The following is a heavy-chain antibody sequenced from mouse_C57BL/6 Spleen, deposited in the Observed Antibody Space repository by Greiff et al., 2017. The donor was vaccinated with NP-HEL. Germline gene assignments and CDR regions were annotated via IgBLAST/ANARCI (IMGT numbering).Heavy chain of an antibody. CDR3: AREGYYGRSAMDY. V-gene: IGHV1-78*01. CDR2: IYPRDGST. J-gene: IGHJ4*01. CDR1: GYTFTDHT. D-gene: IGHD1-1*01. Sequence: VQLQQSDAELVKPGASVKISCKVPGYTFTDHTIHWMKQRPEQGLEWIGYIYPRDGSTKYNEKFKGKATLTADKSSSTAYMQLNSLTSEDSAVYFCAREGYYGRSAMDYWGQGTSVTVSS.